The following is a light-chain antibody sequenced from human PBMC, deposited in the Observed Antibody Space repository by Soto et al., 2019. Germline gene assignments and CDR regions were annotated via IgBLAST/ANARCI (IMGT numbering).Light chain of an antibody. CDR1: QSISSW. CDR3: QQYNSYSGT. J-gene: IGKJ1*01. V-gene: IGKV1-5*01. CDR2: DAS. Sequence: DIQMTQSPSTLSASVGDRVTITCRASQSISSWLAWYQQKPGKAPKLLIYDASSLESGFPSRFSGSGSGTEFTLTISSLQPDDFATYYCQQYNSYSGTFGQGTTVEIK.